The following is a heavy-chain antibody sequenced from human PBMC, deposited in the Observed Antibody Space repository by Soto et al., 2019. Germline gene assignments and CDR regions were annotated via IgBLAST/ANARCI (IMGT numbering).Heavy chain of an antibody. CDR3: ARGMRYCSSPSCRYYYYYGMDV. CDR1: GGSFSGYY. V-gene: IGHV4-34*01. CDR2: INHSGST. D-gene: IGHD2-2*01. Sequence: SETLSLTCAVYGGSFSGYYWSWIRQPRGKGLEWIGEINHSGSTNYNPSLKSRVTISVDTSKNQFSLKLSSVTAADTAVYYCARGMRYCSSPSCRYYYYYGMDVWAQGTTL. J-gene: IGHJ6*02.